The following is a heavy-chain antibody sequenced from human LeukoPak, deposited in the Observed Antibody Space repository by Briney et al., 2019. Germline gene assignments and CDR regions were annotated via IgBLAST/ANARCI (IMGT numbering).Heavy chain of an antibody. CDR2: IRYDGSVK. CDR3: AKTNTELGKNWFDP. CDR1: GFTFSTYW. J-gene: IGHJ5*02. Sequence: GGSLRLSCAASGFTFSTYWISWVRQAPGKGLEWVAFIRYDGSVKTYADSVKGRFTISRDNSKNTLYLQMNSLRVQDTALYYCAKTNTELGKNWFDPWGQGTLVTVSS. V-gene: IGHV3-30*02. D-gene: IGHD7-27*01.